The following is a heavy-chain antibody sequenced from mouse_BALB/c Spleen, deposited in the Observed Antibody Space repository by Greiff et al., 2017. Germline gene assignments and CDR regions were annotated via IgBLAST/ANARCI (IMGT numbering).Heavy chain of an antibody. J-gene: IGHJ4*01. CDR3: ARTTVGVLDY. CDR1: GFTFSSYT. V-gene: IGHV5-9*03. CDR2: ISSGGGNT. Sequence: EVQLVESGGGLVKPGGSLKLSCAASGFTFSSYTMSWVRQTPEKRLEWVATISSGGGNTYYPDSVKGRFTISRDNAKNNLYLQMSSLRSEDTALYYCARTTVGVLDYWGQGTSVTVSS. D-gene: IGHD1-1*01.